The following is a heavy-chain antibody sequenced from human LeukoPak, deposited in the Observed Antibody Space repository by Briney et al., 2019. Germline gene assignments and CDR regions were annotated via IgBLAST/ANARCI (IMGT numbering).Heavy chain of an antibody. CDR3: ASSVLLWFGESSQAFHI. CDR2: MYTSVST. Sequence: PSQTLSLTCTVSGGSISSYYCSWIRQPARKVLEWIGRMYTSVSTNYNPSLKSRVTMSVDTSKNQFSLKLISVAAADTPVYKWASSVLLWFGESSQAFHIWGQGPMVTVSS. V-gene: IGHV4-4*07. D-gene: IGHD3-10*01. J-gene: IGHJ3*02. CDR1: GGSISSYY.